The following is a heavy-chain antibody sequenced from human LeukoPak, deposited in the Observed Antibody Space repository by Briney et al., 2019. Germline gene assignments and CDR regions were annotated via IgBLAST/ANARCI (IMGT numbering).Heavy chain of an antibody. CDR2: ISAYNGNT. J-gene: IGHJ4*02. D-gene: IGHD7-27*01. Sequence: SGXGQAPGQGREGMGWISAYNGNTNYAQKLQGRVTMTTDTSTSTAYMELRSLRSDDTAVYYCARDLLKLGLDYWGQGTLVTVSS. V-gene: IGHV1-18*01. CDR3: ARDLLKLGLDY.